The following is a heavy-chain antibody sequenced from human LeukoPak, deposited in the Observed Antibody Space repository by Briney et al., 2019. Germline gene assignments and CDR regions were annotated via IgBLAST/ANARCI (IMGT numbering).Heavy chain of an antibody. Sequence: SETLSLTCTVSGGSISSYYWNWIRQPPGKGLEWIGSINYSGSTYYNPSLKSRVTISVDTSKNQYSLKLSSVTAADTAVYYCARHAGGDYYDSGGYYYPFDYWGQGTLVTVSS. V-gene: IGHV4-59*05. CDR3: ARHAGGDYYDSGGYYYPFDY. J-gene: IGHJ4*02. CDR2: INYSGST. CDR1: GGSISSYY. D-gene: IGHD3-22*01.